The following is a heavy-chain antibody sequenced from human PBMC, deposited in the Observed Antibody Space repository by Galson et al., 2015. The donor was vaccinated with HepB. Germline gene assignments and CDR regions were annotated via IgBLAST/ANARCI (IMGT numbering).Heavy chain of an antibody. V-gene: IGHV3-53*01. CDR3: ARQAITGTDSFDI. Sequence: SLRLSCAASGFPVSSYYMSWVRQAPGKGLEWVSLIYSGGSTDYADSVKGRLTISRERSQNKPYLKMNSLRAEDTAVYYCARQAITGTDSFDIWGRGTVVTVSS. CDR1: GFPVSSYY. CDR2: IYSGGST. J-gene: IGHJ3*02. D-gene: IGHD1-20*01.